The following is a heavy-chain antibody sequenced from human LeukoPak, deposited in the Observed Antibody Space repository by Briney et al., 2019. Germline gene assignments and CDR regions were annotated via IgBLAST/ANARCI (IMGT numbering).Heavy chain of an antibody. CDR2: TSSSDAGT. D-gene: IGHD3-22*01. Sequence: GGSLRLSCAAFGFPLSSYAMSWVRQAPGKGLEWVSATSSSDAGTYHADSVRGRFTISRDNSKNTLYLKMNSLRAEDTAVYYCARDYAYYDSSGYMPTGAFDIWGQGTMVTVSS. CDR3: ARDYAYYDSSGYMPTGAFDI. V-gene: IGHV3-23*01. CDR1: GFPLSSYA. J-gene: IGHJ3*02.